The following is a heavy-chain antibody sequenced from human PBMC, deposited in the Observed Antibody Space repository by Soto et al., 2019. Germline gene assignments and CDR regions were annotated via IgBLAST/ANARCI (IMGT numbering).Heavy chain of an antibody. Sequence: ASVKVSCKASGYTFTSYAMHWVRQAPGQRLEWMGWINAGNGNTKYSQKFQGRVTITRDTSASTAYMELSSLRSGDTAVYYCARVVGVYYYMDVWGKGTTVTVSS. D-gene: IGHD1-26*01. CDR3: ARVVGVYYYMDV. CDR2: INAGNGNT. V-gene: IGHV1-3*01. CDR1: GYTFTSYA. J-gene: IGHJ6*03.